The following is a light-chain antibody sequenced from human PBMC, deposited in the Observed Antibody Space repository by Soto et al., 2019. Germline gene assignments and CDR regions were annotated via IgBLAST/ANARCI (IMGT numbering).Light chain of an antibody. CDR3: CSYAGSTTIVV. CDR1: SGDIGSYNL. Sequence: QSALTQPASVSGSPGQSITISCTGTSGDIGSYNLVSWYQQHPGKAPKLIIYEGSKRPSGFSNRFSGSKSGNTASLTISGLQAEDEADYYCCSYAGSTTIVVFGGGTKLTVL. J-gene: IGLJ2*01. V-gene: IGLV2-23*01. CDR2: EGS.